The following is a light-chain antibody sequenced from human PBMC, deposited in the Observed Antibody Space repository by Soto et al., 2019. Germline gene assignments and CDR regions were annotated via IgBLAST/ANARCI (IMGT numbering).Light chain of an antibody. V-gene: IGKV3-11*01. CDR1: QSVSSY. CDR2: DVS. J-gene: IGKJ5*01. Sequence: EIVLTQSPATPSLSPGERATLCCRASQSVSSYLAWYQQKSGQAPRLLIYDVSNMATGVPARFSGSGAGTDFTPPISSLEPEDFAVYYCQLRSNWPPITFGQGTRLEIK. CDR3: QLRSNWPPIT.